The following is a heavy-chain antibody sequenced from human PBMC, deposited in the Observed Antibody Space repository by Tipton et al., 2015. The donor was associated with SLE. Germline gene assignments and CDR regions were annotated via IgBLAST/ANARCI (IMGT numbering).Heavy chain of an antibody. CDR2: IYDNGSP. V-gene: IGHV4-39*07. CDR3: LRVGNGGVYCSGGSCYP. J-gene: IGHJ5*02. CDR1: GDSIGKTVYY. D-gene: IGHD2-15*01. Sequence: TLSLTCTVSGDSIGKTVYYWAWIRQSPGGGLEWIGSIYDNGSPYYSPSLKSRVTILADRSKNQFSLKMNFMTAADTAVYYCLRVGNGGVYCSGGSCYPWGQGTLVTVSS.